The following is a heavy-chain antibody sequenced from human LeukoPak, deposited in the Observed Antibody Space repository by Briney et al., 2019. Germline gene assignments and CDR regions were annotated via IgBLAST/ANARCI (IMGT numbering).Heavy chain of an antibody. CDR1: GGFFSGYY. CDR3: ARWVKRWLQFWWFDP. V-gene: IGHV4-34*01. J-gene: IGHJ5*02. Sequence: SETLSLTCAVYGGFFSGYYWSWIRQPPGKGLEWIGEINHSGSTNYNPSLKSRVTISVDTSKNQFSLELSSVTAADTAVYYCARWVKRWLQFWWFDPWGQGTLVTVSS. CDR2: INHSGST. D-gene: IGHD5-24*01.